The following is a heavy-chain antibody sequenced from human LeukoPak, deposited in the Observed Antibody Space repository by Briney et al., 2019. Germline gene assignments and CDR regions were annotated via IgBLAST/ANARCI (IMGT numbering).Heavy chain of an antibody. CDR3: ARGGGVIIRGFDY. CDR1: GFTFSSYW. D-gene: IGHD3-10*01. J-gene: IGHJ4*02. CDR2: INSDGSST. V-gene: IGHV3-74*01. Sequence: GGSLRLSCAASGFTFSSYWMHWVRHAPGKGLVWVSRINSDGSSTSYADSVKGRFTISRDNAKNTLYLQMNSLRAEDTAVYYCARGGGVIIRGFDYWGQGTLVTVSS.